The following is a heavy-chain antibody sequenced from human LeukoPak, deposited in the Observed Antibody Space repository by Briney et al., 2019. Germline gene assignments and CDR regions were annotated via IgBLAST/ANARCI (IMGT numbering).Heavy chain of an antibody. V-gene: IGHV4-61*08. J-gene: IGHJ4*02. Sequence: SETLSLTCTVFGGSIRSGDYFWSWIRQPPGKGLEWIGYIYYSGSTNYNPSLKSRVTISVDTSRNQFSLKLSSVTAADTAVYYCARDTPTYFDYWGQGTLVTVSS. D-gene: IGHD1-26*01. CDR2: IYYSGST. CDR3: ARDTPTYFDY. CDR1: GGSIRSGDYF.